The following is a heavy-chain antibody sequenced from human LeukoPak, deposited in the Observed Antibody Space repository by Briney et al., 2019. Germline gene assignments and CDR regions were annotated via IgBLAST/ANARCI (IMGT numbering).Heavy chain of an antibody. CDR2: IKQDGSEK. Sequence: LSLTCAVYGGSFSGYYWSSVRQAPGKGLEWVANIKQDGSEKYYVDCVRGRLTISRDNAENSLFLQMNRLRVEDAAVYYCTRDFGRSSYYFDFWGQGTLVTVSS. CDR1: GGSFSGYY. CDR3: TRDFGRSSYYFDF. V-gene: IGHV3-7*01. J-gene: IGHJ4*02. D-gene: IGHD3-3*01.